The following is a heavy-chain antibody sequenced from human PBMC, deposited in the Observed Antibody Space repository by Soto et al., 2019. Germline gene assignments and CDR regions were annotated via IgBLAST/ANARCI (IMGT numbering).Heavy chain of an antibody. CDR3: AKPGGGSPGLTGYLDL. Sequence: VPLRDWCSASGVTFSSYVMSWVRQTTGKGLEWVSAISGSGGSTYYAESVKGRYNISRDNSSNTLYLQKNSLSAEDTAEYNCAKPGGGSPGLTGYLDLWAVAPWSPSPQ. D-gene: IGHD2-15*01. CDR1: GVTFSSYV. J-gene: IGHJ2*01. CDR2: ISGSGGST. V-gene: IGHV3-23*01.